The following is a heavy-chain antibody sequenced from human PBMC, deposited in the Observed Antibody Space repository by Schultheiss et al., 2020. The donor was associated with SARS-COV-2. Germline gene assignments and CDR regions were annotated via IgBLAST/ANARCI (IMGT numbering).Heavy chain of an antibody. J-gene: IGHJ2*01. D-gene: IGHD3-3*01. Sequence: SVKVSCKASGGTFSSYAISWVRQAPGQGLEWMGGIIPIFGAANYAQKFQGRVTITADESTSTAYMELSSLRSEDTAVYYCARDRYDFWSGYVSYWYFDLWGRGTLVTVSS. CDR2: IIPIFGAA. CDR1: GGTFSSYA. V-gene: IGHV1-69*13. CDR3: ARDRYDFWSGYVSYWYFDL.